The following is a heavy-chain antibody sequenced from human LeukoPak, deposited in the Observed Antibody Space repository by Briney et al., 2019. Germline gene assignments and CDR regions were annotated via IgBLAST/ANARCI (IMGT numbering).Heavy chain of an antibody. CDR1: GFTFSDYH. Sequence: GSLRLSCAASGFTFSDYHMSWIRQAPGKGQEWVSYISSSGSTIYYADSVKGRFTISRDNAKNSLYLQMNSLRAEDTAVYYCARPEYGDYINYYYYGMDVWGQGTTVTVSS. D-gene: IGHD4-17*01. V-gene: IGHV3-11*01. CDR2: ISSSGSTI. J-gene: IGHJ6*02. CDR3: ARPEYGDYINYYYYGMDV.